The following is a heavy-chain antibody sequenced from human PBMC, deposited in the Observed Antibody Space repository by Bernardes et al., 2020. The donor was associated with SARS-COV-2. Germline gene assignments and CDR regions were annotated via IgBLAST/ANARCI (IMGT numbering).Heavy chain of an antibody. D-gene: IGHD1-26*01. CDR1: GFSFRSYA. J-gene: IGHJ1*01. CDR3: ARDQGSGSRSTKFLQH. V-gene: IGHV3-48*02. CDR2: IGDAFTAR. Sequence: GGSLRLSCEASGFSFRSYAMNWVRQAPGKGLEWIASIGDAFTARSYADSVKGRFTISTDNAKSSVFLQMNNLTEEDTAVYYCARDQGSGSRSTKFLQHWGQGTLLSVSS.